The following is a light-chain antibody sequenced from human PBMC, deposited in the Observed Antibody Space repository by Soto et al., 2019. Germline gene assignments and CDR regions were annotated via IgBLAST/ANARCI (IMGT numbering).Light chain of an antibody. CDR3: QQYSSYPYS. CDR2: KAS. Sequence: DIQMTQSPSTLSASEGDRVTITCRASQSISSWLAWYQQKPGKAPKLLIYKASNLQGGVPGRFSGSGFGTEFTLTISSLQPDDFATYYCQQYSSYPYSFGQGTKLEIK. J-gene: IGKJ2*03. V-gene: IGKV1-5*03. CDR1: QSISSW.